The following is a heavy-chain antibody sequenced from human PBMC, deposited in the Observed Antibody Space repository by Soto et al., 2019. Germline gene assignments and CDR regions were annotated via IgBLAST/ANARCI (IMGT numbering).Heavy chain of an antibody. J-gene: IGHJ6*03. CDR1: GFTFSSYA. CDR3: AKGPRGMGVIGYYYYMDV. Sequence: PGGSLRLSCAASGFTFSSYAMSWVRQAPGKGLEWVSAISGSGGSTYYADSVKGRFTISRDNSKNTLYLQMNSLRAEDTAVYYCAKGPRGMGVIGYYYYMDVWGKGTTVTVSS. D-gene: IGHD3-10*01. CDR2: ISGSGGST. V-gene: IGHV3-23*01.